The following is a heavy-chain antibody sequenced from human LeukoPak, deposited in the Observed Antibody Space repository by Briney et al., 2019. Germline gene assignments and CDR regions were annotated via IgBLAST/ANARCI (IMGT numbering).Heavy chain of an antibody. D-gene: IGHD3-10*01. Sequence: ASVKVSCKASGYTFTGYYMHWVRQAPGQGLEWMGWINPNSGGTNYAQKVQGRVTMTRDTSISTAYMELRSLRSDDTAIYYCARDLYYYGSGSYYDVFDVWGQGTIVTVSS. CDR2: INPNSGGT. CDR1: GYTFTGYY. J-gene: IGHJ3*01. CDR3: ARDLYYYGSGSYYDVFDV. V-gene: IGHV1-2*02.